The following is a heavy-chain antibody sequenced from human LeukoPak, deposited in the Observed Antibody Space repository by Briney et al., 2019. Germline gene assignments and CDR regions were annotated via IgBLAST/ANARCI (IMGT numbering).Heavy chain of an antibody. CDR3: ARVARLTRAFDVCDY. D-gene: IGHD3-16*01. CDR1: GFTVSSNY. J-gene: IGHJ4*02. CDR2: IKEDGSEK. Sequence: LGGSLRLSCAASGFTVSSNYMSWVRQAPGKGLEWVANIKEDGSEKNYVDSVKGRFTISRDNAMNSLYLQLNSLRAEDTAVYYCARVARLTRAFDVCDYWGQGTLVTASS. V-gene: IGHV3-7*01.